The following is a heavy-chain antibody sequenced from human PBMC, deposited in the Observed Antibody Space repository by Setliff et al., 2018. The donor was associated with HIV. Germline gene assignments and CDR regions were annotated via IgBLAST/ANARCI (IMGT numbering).Heavy chain of an antibody. V-gene: IGHV4-4*07. CDR1: GDSISSYY. Sequence: SETLSLTCTVSGDSISSYYWSWIRQPAGKGLEWIGRIYNSGSTNYNPSLKSRVTMSVDTSKNQFSLKLSSVTAADTAVFYCARDRTVGTFDLWGQGTMVTVSS. CDR2: IYNSGST. J-gene: IGHJ3*01. CDR3: ARDRTVGTFDL. D-gene: IGHD1-26*01.